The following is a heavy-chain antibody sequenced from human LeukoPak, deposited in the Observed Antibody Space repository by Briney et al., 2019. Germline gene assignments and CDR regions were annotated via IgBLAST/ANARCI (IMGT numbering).Heavy chain of an antibody. V-gene: IGHV1-24*01. Sequence: ASERVSCKVSGYRLTELSMHWVRQAPGKGLEWVGGFDPEDGETIYAQNLQGRVTMTEDTSTDTVYMELSSLRSEDTAVYFCATQRINMLVVVMSFDFWGQGTLVTVSS. CDR1: GYRLTELS. D-gene: IGHD3-22*01. CDR3: ATQRINMLVVVMSFDF. CDR2: FDPEDGET. J-gene: IGHJ4*02.